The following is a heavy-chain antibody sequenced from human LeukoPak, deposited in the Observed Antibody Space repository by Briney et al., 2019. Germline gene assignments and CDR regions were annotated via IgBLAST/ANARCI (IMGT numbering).Heavy chain of an antibody. Sequence: GGSLRLSCAASGFTFSSYAMHWVRQAPGKGLEWVAVISYDGSNKYYADSVKGRFTISRDNSKNTLYLQMNSPRAEDTAVYYCARRIAVAGTDYWGQGTLVTVSS. D-gene: IGHD6-19*01. CDR3: ARRIAVAGTDY. CDR1: GFTFSSYA. CDR2: ISYDGSNK. J-gene: IGHJ4*02. V-gene: IGHV3-30*01.